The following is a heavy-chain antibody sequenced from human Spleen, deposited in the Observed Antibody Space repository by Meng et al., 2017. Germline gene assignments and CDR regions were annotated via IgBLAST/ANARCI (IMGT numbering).Heavy chain of an antibody. J-gene: IGHJ4*02. D-gene: IGHD2-15*01. V-gene: IGHV3-30*03. CDR2: ISKDGSEQ. CDR1: GFTFSSYD. CDR3: ARERTYESEGSGYFDY. Sequence: GESLKISCAASGFTFSSYDMNWVRQAPGKGLEWVAIISKDGSEQYYADSVKGRFSISRDNSRNTLYLQMNSLRPEDTALYFCARERTYESEGSGYFDYWGQGTLVTVSS.